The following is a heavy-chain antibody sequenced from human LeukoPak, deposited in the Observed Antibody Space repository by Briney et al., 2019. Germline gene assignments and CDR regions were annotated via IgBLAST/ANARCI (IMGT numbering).Heavy chain of an antibody. V-gene: IGHV4-39*01. D-gene: IGHD6-13*01. CDR1: GGSISSSSYY. Sequence: SETLSLTCTVSGGSISSSSYYWGWIRQPPGKGLEWIGSMYYSGSTYYNPSLKSRVTISVDTSKNQLSLKLSSVTAADTAVYYCARSVYSTNADSSGQGTLVTVSS. CDR3: ARSVYSTNADS. J-gene: IGHJ4*02. CDR2: MYYSGST.